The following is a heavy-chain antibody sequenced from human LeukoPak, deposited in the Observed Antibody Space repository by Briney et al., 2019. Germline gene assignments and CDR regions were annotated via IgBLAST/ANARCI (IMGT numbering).Heavy chain of an antibody. Sequence: ASVKVSCKASGGTFSSYAISWVRQAPGQGLEWMGRIIPILGIANYAQKFQGRVTITADKSTSTAYMELSSLRAEDTAVYYCAKDVESRGPVTTSGGTIWWGQGTLVTVSS. CDR2: IIPILGIA. J-gene: IGHJ4*02. D-gene: IGHD4-17*01. CDR1: GGTFSSYA. V-gene: IGHV1-69*04. CDR3: AKDVESRGPVTTSGGTIW.